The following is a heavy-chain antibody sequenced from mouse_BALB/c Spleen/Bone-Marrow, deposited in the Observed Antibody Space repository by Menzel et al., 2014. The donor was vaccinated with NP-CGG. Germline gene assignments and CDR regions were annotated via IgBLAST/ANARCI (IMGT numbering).Heavy chain of an antibody. CDR3: ARKRTGTYTMDY. J-gene: IGHJ4*01. CDR2: IWSGGST. V-gene: IGHV2-4-1*01. D-gene: IGHD4-1*01. Sequence: VKVVESGPGLVQPSQSQSITCTVSGFSLTSYGVHWVRQSPGKGLEWLGVIWSGGSTDYNAAFISRLSISKDNSKSQVFFKMNSLQADDTAIYYCARKRTGTYTMDYWGQGTSVTVSS. CDR1: GFSLTSYG.